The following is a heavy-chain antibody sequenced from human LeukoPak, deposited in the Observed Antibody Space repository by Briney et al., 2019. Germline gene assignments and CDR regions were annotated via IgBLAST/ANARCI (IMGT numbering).Heavy chain of an antibody. V-gene: IGHV1-3*01. CDR3: ARGVRQLGVYGMDV. CDR1: GCTLTSYA. D-gene: IGHD6-6*01. Sequence: ASVKVSCKASGCTLTSYAMHWVRQAPGQRLEWMGWINAGNGNTKYSQKFQGRVTITKDTSASTAYMELSSLRSEDTAVYYCARGVRQLGVYGMDVWGQGTTVTVSS. CDR2: INAGNGNT. J-gene: IGHJ6*02.